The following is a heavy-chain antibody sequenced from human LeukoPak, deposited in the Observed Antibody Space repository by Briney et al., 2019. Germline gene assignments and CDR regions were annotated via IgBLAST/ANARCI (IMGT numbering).Heavy chain of an antibody. CDR1: GFTFSSYW. CDR2: IKQDGSEK. CDR3: VRDPEWHDILTGYYGY. J-gene: IGHJ4*02. V-gene: IGHV3-7*01. D-gene: IGHD3-9*01. Sequence: PGGSLRLSCAASGFTFSSYWMSWVRQAPGKGLEWVANIKQDGSEKYYVDSVKGRFTISRDNAKNSLYLQMNSLRAEDTAVYYCVRDPEWHDILTGYYGYWGQGTLVTVSS.